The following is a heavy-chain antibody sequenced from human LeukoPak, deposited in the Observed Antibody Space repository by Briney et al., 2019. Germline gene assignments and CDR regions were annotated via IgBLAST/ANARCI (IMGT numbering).Heavy chain of an antibody. CDR2: INHSGST. J-gene: IGHJ4*02. D-gene: IGHD3-22*01. CDR1: GGSFSGYF. Sequence: SETLSLTCAVYGGSFSGYFWSWIRQPPGKGLEWIGEINHSGSTNYNPSLKSRVTISVDTSKNQFSLKLSSVTAADTAVYYCARASYYDSSGYYCWGQGTLVTVSS. CDR3: ARASYYDSSGYYC. V-gene: IGHV4-34*01.